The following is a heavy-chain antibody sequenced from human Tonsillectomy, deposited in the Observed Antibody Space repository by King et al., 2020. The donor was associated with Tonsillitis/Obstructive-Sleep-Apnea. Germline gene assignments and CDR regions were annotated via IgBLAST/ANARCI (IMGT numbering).Heavy chain of an antibody. CDR3: ARAAPPFWSGYLDC. CDR2: IYYSGST. Sequence: QLQESGPGLVKPSETLSLTCTVSGGSISSYYWSWIRQPPGKGLEWIGYIYYSGSTNYNPSLKSRVTISVDTSKNQFSLKLSSVTAADTAVYYCARAAPPFWSGYLDCWGQGTLVTVSS. CDR1: GGSISSYY. V-gene: IGHV4-59*01. D-gene: IGHD3-3*01. J-gene: IGHJ4*02.